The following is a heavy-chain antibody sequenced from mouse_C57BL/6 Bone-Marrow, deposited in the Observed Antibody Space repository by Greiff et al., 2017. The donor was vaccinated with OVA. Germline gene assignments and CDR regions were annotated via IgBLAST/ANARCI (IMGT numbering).Heavy chain of an antibody. D-gene: IGHD2-1*01. CDR3: ARWIYYGNFYYAMDY. Sequence: EVQLQQSVAELVRPGASVKLSCTASGFNNKNTYMHWVKQRPEQGLEWIGRIDPANGNTKYAPKFQGKATITADTSSNTAYLQLSSLTSEDTAIYYCARWIYYGNFYYAMDYWGQGTSVTVSS. CDR2: IDPANGNT. J-gene: IGHJ4*01. CDR1: GFNNKNTY. V-gene: IGHV14-3*01.